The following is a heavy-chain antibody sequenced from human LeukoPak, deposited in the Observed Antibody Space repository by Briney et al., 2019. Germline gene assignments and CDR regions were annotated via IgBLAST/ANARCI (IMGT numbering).Heavy chain of an antibody. D-gene: IGHD3-10*01. CDR3: ARDPGPTLVRGVISYFDY. CDR2: IKQDGSEK. V-gene: IGHV3-7*01. Sequence: AGGSLRLSCAASGFTFSSYWMSWVRQAPGKGLEWVANIKQDGSEKYYVDSVKGRFTISRDNAKNSLDLQMNSLRVEDTAVYYCARDPGPTLVRGVISYFDYWGQGTLVTVSS. CDR1: GFTFSSYW. J-gene: IGHJ4*02.